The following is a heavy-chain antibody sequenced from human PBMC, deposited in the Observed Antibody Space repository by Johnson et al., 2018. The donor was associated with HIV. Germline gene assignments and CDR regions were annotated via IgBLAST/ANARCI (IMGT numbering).Heavy chain of an antibody. J-gene: IGHJ3*02. CDR1: GFTFDDHG. CDR2: INWNGGRT. CDR3: AREVGIQLWSSDAFDI. D-gene: IGHD5-18*01. V-gene: IGHV3-20*04. Sequence: VQLVESGGGVVRPGGSLRLSCAASGFTFDDHGMSWVRQAPGKGLEWVSGINWNGGRTGYADSVKGRFTISRDNAKNSLYLQMNRLRAEDTALYYCAREVGIQLWSSDAFDIWGQVTMVTVSS.